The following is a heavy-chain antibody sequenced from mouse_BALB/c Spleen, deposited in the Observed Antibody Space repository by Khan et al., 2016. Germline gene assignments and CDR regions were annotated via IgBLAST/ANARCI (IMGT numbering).Heavy chain of an antibody. V-gene: IGHV2-6-7*01. Sequence: QVQLKESGPGLVAPSQSLSITCPVSGFSLTGYGVNWVRQPPGKGLEWLGMIWGDGSTDYNSALKSRLSISKDNSKSQVFLKMNSLQTDDTARYYCAREPLRRDWYFDVWGAGTTVTVSS. J-gene: IGHJ1*01. D-gene: IGHD2-12*01. CDR1: GFSLTGYG. CDR2: IWGDGST. CDR3: AREPLRRDWYFDV.